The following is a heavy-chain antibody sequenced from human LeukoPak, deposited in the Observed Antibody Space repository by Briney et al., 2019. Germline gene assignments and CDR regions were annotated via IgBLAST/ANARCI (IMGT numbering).Heavy chain of an antibody. CDR2: INHSGST. Sequence: SETLSLTRAVYGGSFSGYYWSWIRQPPGKGLEWIGEINHSGSTNYNPSLKSRVTISVDTSKNQFSLKLSSVTAADTAVYYCARGGWLPCFDYWGQGTLVTVSS. V-gene: IGHV4-34*01. CDR3: ARGGWLPCFDY. CDR1: GGSFSGYY. J-gene: IGHJ4*02. D-gene: IGHD3-22*01.